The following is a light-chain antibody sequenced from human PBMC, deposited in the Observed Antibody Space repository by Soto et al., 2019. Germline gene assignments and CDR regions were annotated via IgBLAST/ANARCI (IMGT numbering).Light chain of an antibody. V-gene: IGKV3-15*01. CDR3: QQYHNWPPIT. Sequence: DIVMTQSPATLSVSPGESATLSCRASRSLSGDLAWYQHKPGQPPRLLIYGASTRATDVPARFSGGGSGTDFTLTITNLPSEDLAIYYCQQYHNWPPITFGPGTKVHIK. J-gene: IGKJ3*01. CDR1: RSLSGD. CDR2: GAS.